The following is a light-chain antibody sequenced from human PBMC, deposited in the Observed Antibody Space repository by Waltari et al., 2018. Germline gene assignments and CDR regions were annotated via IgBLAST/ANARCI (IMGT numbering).Light chain of an antibody. CDR3: QQSIQWPYT. V-gene: IGKV3D-15*01. Sequence: DIAMTQSPATLSLSPGERATLSCRASQSVNRKLAWYQQKPGKPPRLLINGVSSRATGIPDMFTGSGSGMEFTLTISSLEPEDVGIYHCQQSIQWPYTFGQGTKVEIK. J-gene: IGKJ2*01. CDR2: GVS. CDR1: QSVNRK.